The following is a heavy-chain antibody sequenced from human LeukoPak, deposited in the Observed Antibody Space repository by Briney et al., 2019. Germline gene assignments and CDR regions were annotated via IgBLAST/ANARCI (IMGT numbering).Heavy chain of an antibody. CDR2: IYYSGST. CDR1: GGSISSGGYY. D-gene: IGHD5-18*01. CDR3: ARQGGYSYGGPWYFDL. V-gene: IGHV4-61*08. Sequence: SQTLSLTCTVSGGSISSGGYYWSWIRQPPGKGLEWIGYIYYSGSTNYNPSLKSRVTISVDTSKNQFSLKLSSVTAADTAVYYCARQGGYSYGGPWYFDLWGRGTLVTVSS. J-gene: IGHJ2*01.